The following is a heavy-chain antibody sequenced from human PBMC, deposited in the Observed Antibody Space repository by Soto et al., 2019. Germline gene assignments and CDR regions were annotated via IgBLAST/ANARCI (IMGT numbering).Heavy chain of an antibody. CDR1: GFTFSNYG. CDR3: ARGDCTAVTSTGYFDY. Sequence: GGSLRLSCAASGFTFSNYGMHWVRQAPGKALEWVAVIWHDGSNKFYGDSVKGRFAISRDISQSALYLQMSSLRADDTALYFCARGDCTAVTSTGYFDYWGQGTPGTVSS. CDR2: IWHDGSNK. V-gene: IGHV3-33*01. D-gene: IGHD6-19*01. J-gene: IGHJ4*02.